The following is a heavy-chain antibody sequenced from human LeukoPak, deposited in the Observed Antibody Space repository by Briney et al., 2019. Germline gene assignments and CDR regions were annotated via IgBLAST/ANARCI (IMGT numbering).Heavy chain of an antibody. V-gene: IGHV4-59*11. CDR1: GGSISSHY. CDR3: ASADGAKGDAFDI. D-gene: IGHD4-17*01. CDR2: IYYRGST. Sequence: SETLSLTTTVSGGSISSHYWSWIRQPPGKGWERIGYIYYRGSTNYNPSLKSRVTISVDTSKNQFSLKLSSVTAADTAVYYCASADGAKGDAFDIWGQGTMVTVSS. J-gene: IGHJ3*02.